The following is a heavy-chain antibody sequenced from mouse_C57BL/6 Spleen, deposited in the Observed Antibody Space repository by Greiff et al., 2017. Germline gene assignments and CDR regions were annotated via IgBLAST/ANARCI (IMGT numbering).Heavy chain of an antibody. CDR1: GFNIKDDY. CDR3: TTGNPYYYAMDY. CDR2: IDPENGDT. J-gene: IGHJ4*01. D-gene: IGHD2-1*01. V-gene: IGHV14-4*01. Sequence: EVQLQQSGAELVRPGASVKLSCTASGFNIKDDYMHWVKQRPEQGLEWIGWIDPENGDTEYASKFQGKATITADTSSNTAYLQLSSLTSEDTAVYYCTTGNPYYYAMDYWGQGTSVTVSS.